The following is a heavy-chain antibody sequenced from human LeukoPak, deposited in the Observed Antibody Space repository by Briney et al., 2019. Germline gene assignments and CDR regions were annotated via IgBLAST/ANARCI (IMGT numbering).Heavy chain of an antibody. J-gene: IGHJ3*01. V-gene: IGHV7-4-1*02. CDR3: VKEILRFDL. Sequence: ASVKISCKASGYSFNSQGMNWVRQAPGQGLEWMGWINTDSGNPTYAQGFTGRFVFSLDSAVSTAYLQISNLMPEDTGKYYCVKEILRFDLWGQGTMVTVSS. CDR2: INTDSGNP. CDR1: GYSFNSQG.